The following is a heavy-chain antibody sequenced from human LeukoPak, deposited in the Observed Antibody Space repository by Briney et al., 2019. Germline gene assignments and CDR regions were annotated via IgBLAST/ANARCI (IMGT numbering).Heavy chain of an antibody. J-gene: IGHJ5*02. D-gene: IGHD3-9*01. CDR3: AATSYDILTGYYNWFDP. CDR2: IYTSGST. CDR1: GGSISSYY. V-gene: IGHV4-4*09. Sequence: SETLSLTCTVSGGSISSYYWSWIRQPPGKGLEWIGYIYTSGSTNYNPSLKSRVTISVDTSKNQFSLKLSSVTAADTAVYYCAATSYDILTGYYNWFDPWGQGTLVTVSS.